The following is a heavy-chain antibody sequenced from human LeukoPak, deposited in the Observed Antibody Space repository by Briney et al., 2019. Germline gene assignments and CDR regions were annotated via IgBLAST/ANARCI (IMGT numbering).Heavy chain of an antibody. J-gene: IGHJ4*02. Sequence: SETLSLTCTVSGVSISSSNSYWGWIRQPPGKGLEWIGSIYYSGNTYYNASLKSHVSISIDTSKNQFSLRLTSVTAADTAVYYCARQTGSGLFILPGGQGTLVTVSS. CDR3: ARQTGSGLFILP. V-gene: IGHV4-39*01. CDR2: IYYSGNT. D-gene: IGHD3/OR15-3a*01. CDR1: GVSISSSNSY.